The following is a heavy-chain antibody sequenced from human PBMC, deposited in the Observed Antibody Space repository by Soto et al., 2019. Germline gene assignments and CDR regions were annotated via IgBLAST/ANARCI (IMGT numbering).Heavy chain of an antibody. CDR1: GGSISSGDYY. J-gene: IGHJ4*02. CDR3: ARSDNYVPFDH. V-gene: IGHV4-30-4*01. Sequence: QVQLQESGPGLVTPSQTLSLTCTVSGGSISSGDYYWSCIRQPPGKGLEWIGYIYYSGFTYYNPSLNSRLTMSVDTSKNQFSLKLSSVIAADTAVYYCARSDNYVPFDHWGQGTLVTVSS. D-gene: IGHD4-4*01. CDR2: IYYSGFT.